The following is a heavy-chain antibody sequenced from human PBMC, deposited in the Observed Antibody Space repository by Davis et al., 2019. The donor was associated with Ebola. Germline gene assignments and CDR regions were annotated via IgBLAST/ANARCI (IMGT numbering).Heavy chain of an antibody. CDR2: ISGSGGST. CDR1: GFTFSSYA. CDR3: TTRIAAAGTPPYYYGMDV. V-gene: IGHV3-23*01. D-gene: IGHD6-13*01. J-gene: IGHJ6*02. Sequence: GSLRLSCAASGFTFSSYAMSWVRQAPGKGLEWVSAISGSGGSTYYADSVKGRFTISRDNSKNTLYLQMNSLRAEDTAVYYCTTRIAAAGTPPYYYGMDVWGQGTTVTVSS.